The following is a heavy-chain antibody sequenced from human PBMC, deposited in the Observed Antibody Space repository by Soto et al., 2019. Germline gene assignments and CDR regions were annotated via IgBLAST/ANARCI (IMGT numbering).Heavy chain of an antibody. CDR1: VGSISSGGYS. CDR3: ARDSAWLFDS. V-gene: IGHV4-30-2*01. Sequence: PAETLSLTCAVSVGSISSGGYSWSWIRQPPGKGLEWIGYIYHSGSTYYNPSLKSRFIISRDDSKNTLSLQMNSLRAEDTAVYYCARDSAWLFDSWGQGTLVTVSS. CDR2: IYHSGST. J-gene: IGHJ4*02. D-gene: IGHD5-12*01.